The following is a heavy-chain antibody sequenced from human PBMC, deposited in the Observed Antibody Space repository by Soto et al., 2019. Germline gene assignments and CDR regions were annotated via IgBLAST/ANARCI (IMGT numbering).Heavy chain of an antibody. CDR1: GGSVSGYY. D-gene: IGHD3-9*01. Sequence: SETLSLTCTVYGGSVSGYYWNWIRQPPGKGLEWIGEVNHSGDTKYNPSLKSRVTVSVDTSKNQFSLQLNSVTPEDTAVYYCARDYDILTGYYGWWFDPWGQGTLVTVSS. J-gene: IGHJ5*02. CDR3: ARDYDILTGYYGWWFDP. V-gene: IGHV4-34*01. CDR2: VNHSGDT.